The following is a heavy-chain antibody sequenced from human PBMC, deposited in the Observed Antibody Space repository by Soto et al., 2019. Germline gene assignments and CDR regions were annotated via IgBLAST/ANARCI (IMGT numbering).Heavy chain of an antibody. CDR3: ARRWGDYFDY. J-gene: IGHJ4*02. V-gene: IGHV4-59*08. D-gene: IGHD3-16*01. CDR1: GGSISSYY. CDR2: IYYSGST. Sequence: SETLSLTCTVSGGSISSYYWSWIRQPPGKGLEWIGYIYYSGSTNYNPSLKSRVTISVDTSKNQFSLKLSLKLSSVTAADTAVYYCARRWGDYFDYWGQGTLVTVSS.